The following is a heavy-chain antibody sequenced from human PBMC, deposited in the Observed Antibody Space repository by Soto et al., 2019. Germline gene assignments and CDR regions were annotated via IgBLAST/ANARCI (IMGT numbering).Heavy chain of an antibody. CDR2: ISVAGDT. J-gene: IGHJ4*02. D-gene: IGHD3-16*01. CDR3: AKDHWGSY. V-gene: IGHV3-23*01. Sequence: EVQLLASGGGLVQPGGSLRLSCAASGFTFSSSAMNWVRQAPGKGPEWVSHISVAGDTYYADSVKGRFTVTRDNSKNTLYLQMNSLRTEDTAVYYCAKDHWGSYSGQGTLVTVSS. CDR1: GFTFSSSA.